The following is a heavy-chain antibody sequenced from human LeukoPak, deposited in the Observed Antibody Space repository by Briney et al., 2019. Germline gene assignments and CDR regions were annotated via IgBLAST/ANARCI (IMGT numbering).Heavy chain of an antibody. D-gene: IGHD3-10*01. V-gene: IGHV3-30*03. CDR3: ARYGSGSYYNVGIYYYYGMDV. J-gene: IGHJ6*02. Sequence: GGSLRLSCAAAGFTFSSYGMHWVRQAPGKGLEWVAVISYDGSNKYYADSVKGRFTISRDNSKNTLYLQMNSLRAEDTAVYYCARYGSGSYYNVGIYYYYGMDVWGQGTTVTVSS. CDR1: GFTFSSYG. CDR2: ISYDGSNK.